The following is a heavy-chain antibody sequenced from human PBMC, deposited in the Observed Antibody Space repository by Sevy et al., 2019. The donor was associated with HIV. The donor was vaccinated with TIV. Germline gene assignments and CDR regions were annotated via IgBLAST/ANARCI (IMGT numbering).Heavy chain of an antibody. CDR2: IYTSGST. V-gene: IGHV4-4*07. Sequence: SETLSLTCTVSGGSISSYYWSWIRQPAGKGLEWIGRIYTSGSTNYNPSLKSRVTMSVDTSKNQFSLKLSSVTTADTAVYSCARETANLPYFAWGQGTLVTVSS. CDR3: ARETANLPYFA. D-gene: IGHD3-9*01. CDR1: GGSISSYY. J-gene: IGHJ4*02.